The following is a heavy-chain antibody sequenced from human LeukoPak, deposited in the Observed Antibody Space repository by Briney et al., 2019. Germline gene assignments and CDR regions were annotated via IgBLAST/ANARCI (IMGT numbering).Heavy chain of an antibody. Sequence: GGSLRLSCAASGFTFSSYAMSWVRQAPGKGLEWVSTISSSGGSTYYADSVKGRFTISRDNSKNTLYLQMNSLRAEDTAVYYCAKGGSPGRPYYYMDVWGKGTTVTVSS. D-gene: IGHD1-14*01. CDR1: GFTFSSYA. CDR3: AKGGSPGRPYYYMDV. CDR2: ISSSGGST. V-gene: IGHV3-23*01. J-gene: IGHJ6*03.